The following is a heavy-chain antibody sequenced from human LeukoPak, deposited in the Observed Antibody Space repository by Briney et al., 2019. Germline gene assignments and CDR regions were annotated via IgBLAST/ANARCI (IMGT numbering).Heavy chain of an antibody. CDR1: GFTFSSYA. CDR2: ISGSGGST. CDR3: ARVRDGYFQSDHDY. J-gene: IGHJ4*02. D-gene: IGHD5-24*01. V-gene: IGHV3-23*01. Sequence: GGSLRLSCAASGFTFSSYAMSWVRQAPGKGLEWVSAISGSGGSTYYADSVKGRFTISRDNSKNTLYLQMNSLRAEDTAVYYCARVRDGYFQSDHDYWGQGTLVTVSS.